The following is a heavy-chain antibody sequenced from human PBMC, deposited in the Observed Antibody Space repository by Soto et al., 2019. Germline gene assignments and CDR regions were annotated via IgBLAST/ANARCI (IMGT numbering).Heavy chain of an antibody. CDR1: GFTFSSYS. V-gene: IGHV3-21*01. CDR3: ARVMSGYDDYYYYYGMDV. Sequence: LRLSCAAPGFTFSSYSMNWVRQAPGKGLEWVSSISSSSSYIYYADSVKGRFTISRDNAKKSLYLQMNSLRAEDTAVYYCARVMSGYDDYYYYYGMDVWGQGTTVTVSS. CDR2: ISSSSSYI. J-gene: IGHJ6*02. D-gene: IGHD5-12*01.